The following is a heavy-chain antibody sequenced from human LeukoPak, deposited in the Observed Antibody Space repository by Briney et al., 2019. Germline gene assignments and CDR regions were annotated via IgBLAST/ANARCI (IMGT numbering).Heavy chain of an antibody. CDR1: SGSISSSNW. CDR3: ARGHKGSGYSSYYFDY. Sequence: SGTLSLTCAVSSGSISSSNWWSWVRQPPGKGLEWIGEIYHSGSTNYNPSLKSRVTISVDKSKNQFSLKLSSVTAADTAVYYCARGHKGSGYSSYYFDYWGQGTLVTVSS. J-gene: IGHJ4*02. D-gene: IGHD3-22*01. CDR2: IYHSGST. V-gene: IGHV4-4*02.